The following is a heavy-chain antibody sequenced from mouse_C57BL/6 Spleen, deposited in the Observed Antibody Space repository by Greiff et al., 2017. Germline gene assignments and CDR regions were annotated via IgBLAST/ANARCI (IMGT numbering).Heavy chain of an antibody. V-gene: IGHV1-72*01. CDR3: ARDYPYAMDY. J-gene: IGHJ4*01. CDR2: IDPNSGGT. CDR1: GYTFTSYW. D-gene: IGHD2-4*01. Sequence: QVQLQQPGAELVKPGASVKLSCKASGYTFTSYWMHWVKQRPGRGLEWIGRIDPNSGGTKYNEKFKSKATLTVDKPSSTAYMQLSSLISEDSAVYYCARDYPYAMDYWGQGTSVTVSS.